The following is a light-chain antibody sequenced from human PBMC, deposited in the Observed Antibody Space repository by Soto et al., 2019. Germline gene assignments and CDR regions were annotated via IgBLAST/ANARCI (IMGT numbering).Light chain of an antibody. CDR1: QSVSSY. V-gene: IGKV3-11*01. CDR2: DAS. Sequence: EIILTQSPVTLSVSPGERATLSCMSSQSVSSYLAWYQQKPGQAPRLLIYDASNRATGIPARFSGSGFGTDFTLTISSLEPEDAAVYYCQQRSNWPPITFGQGTRLEI. J-gene: IGKJ5*01. CDR3: QQRSNWPPIT.